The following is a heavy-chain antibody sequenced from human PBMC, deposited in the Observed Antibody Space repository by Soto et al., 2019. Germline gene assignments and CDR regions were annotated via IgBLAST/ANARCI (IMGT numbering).Heavy chain of an antibody. J-gene: IGHJ6*02. Sequence: SGPTLVNPTQTLTLTCTVSGFSLSTSGVGVGWIRQPPGKALEWLALIYWDDDKRYSPSLRSRLTISKDTSKNQVVLTMTNMDPVDTATYYCIQSRCGGDCLQSYASHYYYGMDVWGQGTTVTVSS. D-gene: IGHD2-21*02. CDR2: IYWDDDK. CDR3: IQSRCGGDCLQSYASHYYYGMDV. CDR1: GFSLSTSGVG. V-gene: IGHV2-5*02.